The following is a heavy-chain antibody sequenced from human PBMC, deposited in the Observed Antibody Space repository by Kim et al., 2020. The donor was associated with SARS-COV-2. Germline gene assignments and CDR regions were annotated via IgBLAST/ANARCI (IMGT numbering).Heavy chain of an antibody. CDR1: GFTFSSYS. J-gene: IGHJ6*02. V-gene: IGHV3-21*01. D-gene: IGHD6-6*01. CDR2: ISSSSSYI. Sequence: GGSLRLSCAASGFTFSSYSMNWVRQAPGKGLEWFSSISSSSSYIYYAHSVKGRFTISRDNAKNSVYLQMNSLRAEDTAVYYCASEAAPQYYYYYGMDVWGQGTTFTLSS. CDR3: ASEAAPQYYYYYGMDV.